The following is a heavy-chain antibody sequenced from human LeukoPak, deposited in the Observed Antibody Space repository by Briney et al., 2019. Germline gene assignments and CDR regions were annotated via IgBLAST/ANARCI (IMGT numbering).Heavy chain of an antibody. CDR2: FDPEDGET. D-gene: IGHD3-22*01. CDR3: ARDAPSSGYYAFDI. Sequence: ASVKVSCKVSGYTLTELSMHWVRQAPGKGLEWMGGFDPEDGETIYAQKFQGRVTTTEDTSTDTAYMELSSLRAEDTAVYYCARDAPSSGYYAFDIWGQGTMVTVSS. V-gene: IGHV1-24*01. J-gene: IGHJ3*02. CDR1: GYTLTELS.